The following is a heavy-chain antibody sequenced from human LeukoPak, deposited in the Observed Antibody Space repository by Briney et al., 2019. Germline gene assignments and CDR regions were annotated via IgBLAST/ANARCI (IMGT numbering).Heavy chain of an antibody. D-gene: IGHD3-22*01. CDR1: GFTFSSYG. Sequence: GGSLRLSCAASGFTFSSYGMHWVRQAPGKGLEWVAFIRYDGSNKYYADSVKGRFTISRDNSKNTLYLQMNSLRVGDTAVYYCAKSWNYYDSSGDDALDIWGQGTMVTVSS. CDR3: AKSWNYYDSSGDDALDI. J-gene: IGHJ3*02. CDR2: IRYDGSNK. V-gene: IGHV3-30*02.